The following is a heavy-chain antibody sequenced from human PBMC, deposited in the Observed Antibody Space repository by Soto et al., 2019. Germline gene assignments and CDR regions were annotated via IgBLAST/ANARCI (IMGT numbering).Heavy chain of an antibody. CDR1: GYSFTSYW. CDR3: ARGYCTTTICDTWFDP. CDR2: IYPGDSDT. V-gene: IGHV5-51*01. Sequence: PGESLKISCTGVGYSFTSYWIGWVRQMPGKGLEWMGIIYPGDSDTRYSPSFQGQVTISADKSITTAYLQWSSLKASDTAMYYCARGYCTTTICDTWFDPWGQGTMV. J-gene: IGHJ5*02. D-gene: IGHD2-2*01.